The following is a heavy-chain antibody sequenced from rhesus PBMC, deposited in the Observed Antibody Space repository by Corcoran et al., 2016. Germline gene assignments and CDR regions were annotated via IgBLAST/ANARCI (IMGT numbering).Heavy chain of an antibody. Sequence: QVQLQESGPGLVKPSETLSLTCTVSGGSIRSEYWSSIRKPPGKGLEWIGRIYGSGGSTDYNPSLKSLVTSSTDTSKNQFSLKLSSVTAADTAVYYCARNASAGFDYWGQGVLVTVSS. CDR3: ARNASAGFDY. J-gene: IGHJ4*01. D-gene: IGHD1-1*01. CDR1: GGSIRSEY. CDR2: IYGSGGST. V-gene: IGHV4-160*01.